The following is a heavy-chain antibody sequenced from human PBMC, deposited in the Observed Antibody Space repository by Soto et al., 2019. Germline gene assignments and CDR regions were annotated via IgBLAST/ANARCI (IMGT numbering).Heavy chain of an antibody. CDR2: ITHSGST. CDR3: ARTTVTPHDAFDI. CDR1: GGSFSGYY. Sequence: QVQLQQWGAGLLKPSETLSLTCAVYGGSFSGYYWSWIRQPPGKGLEWIGEITHSGSTNYNPSLKSRVTISVDTSKNQFSLKLSSVTAADTAVYYCARTTVTPHDAFDIWGQGTMVTVSS. J-gene: IGHJ3*02. V-gene: IGHV4-34*01. D-gene: IGHD4-17*01.